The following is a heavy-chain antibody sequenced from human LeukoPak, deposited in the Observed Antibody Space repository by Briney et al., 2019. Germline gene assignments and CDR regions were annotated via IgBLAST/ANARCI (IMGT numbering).Heavy chain of an antibody. CDR3: ARGGGTGTVLYYYYYMDV. J-gene: IGHJ6*03. CDR2: MNPNSGNT. V-gene: IGHV1-8*01. CDR1: VYTFTSYD. D-gene: IGHD1-7*01. Sequence: ASVTVSCKASVYTFTSYDINWVRQATGQGGEWMGWMNPNSGNTGYAQKFQGRVTMTRNTSISTAYMELSSLRSEDTAVYYCARGGGTGTVLYYYYYMDVWGKGTTVTVSS.